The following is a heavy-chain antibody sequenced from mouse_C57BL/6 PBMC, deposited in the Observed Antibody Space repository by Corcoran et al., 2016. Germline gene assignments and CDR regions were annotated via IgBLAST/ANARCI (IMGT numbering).Heavy chain of an antibody. J-gene: IGHJ2*01. CDR1: GFNIKDYY. Sequence: EVQLQQSGAELVRPGASVKLYCTAAGFNIKDYYMHWVKQRPEQGLEWIGRIDPEDGDTEYAPKFQGKATMTADTSSNTAYLQLSSLTSEDTAVYYCTLYGSSRDYWGQGTTLTVSS. CDR3: TLYGSSRDY. CDR2: IDPEDGDT. V-gene: IGHV14-1*01. D-gene: IGHD1-1*01.